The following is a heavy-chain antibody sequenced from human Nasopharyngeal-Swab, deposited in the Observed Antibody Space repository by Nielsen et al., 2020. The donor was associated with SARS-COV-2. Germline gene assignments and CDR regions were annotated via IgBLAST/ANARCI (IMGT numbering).Heavy chain of an antibody. Sequence: GESLKISCAASGFTFSSYSMNWVRQAPGKGLEWVSSISSSGSTRYYADSVKGRFTISRDNAKNSLYLQMNSLRAEDTAVYYCASGDFWSGYYAYWGQGTLVTVSS. CDR2: ISSSGSTR. CDR1: GFTFSSYS. J-gene: IGHJ4*02. D-gene: IGHD3-3*01. V-gene: IGHV3-48*04. CDR3: ASGDFWSGYYAY.